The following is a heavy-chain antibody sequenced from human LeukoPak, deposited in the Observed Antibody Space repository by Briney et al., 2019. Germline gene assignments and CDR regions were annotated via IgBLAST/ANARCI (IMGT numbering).Heavy chain of an antibody. V-gene: IGHV4-34*01. CDR2: INHKGNT. J-gene: IGHJ4*02. Sequence: KPSGTLCLTCAAYGGSFGDYYWSWIRQPPGKGLEWIGEINHKGNTHYNPSLKSRVTISVDRSKNQFSLKLSSVTAADTAVYYCARAHKDCVSDTCDAPPGYWGQGTLVTVSS. D-gene: IGHD2-2*01. CDR3: ARAHKDCVSDTCDAPPGY. CDR1: GGSFGDYY.